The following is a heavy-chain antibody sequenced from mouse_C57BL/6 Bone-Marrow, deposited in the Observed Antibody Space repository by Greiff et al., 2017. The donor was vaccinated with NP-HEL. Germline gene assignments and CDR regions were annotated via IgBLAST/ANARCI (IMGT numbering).Heavy chain of an antibody. Sequence: VQLQQSGAELVRPGASVKLSCTASGFNIKDDYMHWVKQRPEQGLEWIGWIDPENGDTEYASKFQGKAPITADTSSNTAYLQLSSLTSEDTAVYYCTTRGFDYWGQGTTLTVSS. CDR2: IDPENGDT. CDR3: TTRGFDY. J-gene: IGHJ2*01. V-gene: IGHV14-4*01. CDR1: GFNIKDDY.